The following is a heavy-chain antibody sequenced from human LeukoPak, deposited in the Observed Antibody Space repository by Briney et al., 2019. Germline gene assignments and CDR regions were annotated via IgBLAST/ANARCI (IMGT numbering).Heavy chain of an antibody. V-gene: IGHV3-21*01. CDR3: ARDSRFFEWLLSY. D-gene: IGHD3-3*01. J-gene: IGHJ4*02. CDR2: ISSSSSYI. CDR1: GFTFSSYS. Sequence: GGSLRLSCAASGFTFSSYSMNWVRQAPGKGLEWVSSISSSSSYIYYADSVKGRFTISRDNAKNSLYLQMNSLRAEDTAVYYCARDSRFFEWLLSYWGQGTLVTVSS.